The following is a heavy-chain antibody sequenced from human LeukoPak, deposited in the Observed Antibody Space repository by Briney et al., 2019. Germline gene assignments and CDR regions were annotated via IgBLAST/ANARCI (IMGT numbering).Heavy chain of an antibody. CDR3: AKIGTGVWYA. Sequence: GGSLRLSCAASGFTFSGYWMSWVRQAPGKGLEWVANIYDDGSAKYYVDSVKGRFTISRDNAKSSLYLQMSSLRADDTAMDYRAKIGTGVWYAGGKGTLVTVSS. J-gene: IGHJ4*02. CDR1: GFTFSGYW. D-gene: IGHD6-19*01. V-gene: IGHV3-7*01. CDR2: IYDDGSAK.